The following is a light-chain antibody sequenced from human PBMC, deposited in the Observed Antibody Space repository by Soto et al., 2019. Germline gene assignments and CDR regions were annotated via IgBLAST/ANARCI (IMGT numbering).Light chain of an antibody. V-gene: IGLV1-40*01. Sequence: QSVLTQPPSVSGAPGQRVTISCTGSSSNIGAGYDVHWYQQLPGTAPKLLIYGNSNRPSGVPDRFSGSKSGTSASLAITGLQAEDEADYYCQSYDSSLSGSVLGTGT. J-gene: IGLJ1*01. CDR1: SSNIGAGYD. CDR2: GNS. CDR3: QSYDSSLSGSV.